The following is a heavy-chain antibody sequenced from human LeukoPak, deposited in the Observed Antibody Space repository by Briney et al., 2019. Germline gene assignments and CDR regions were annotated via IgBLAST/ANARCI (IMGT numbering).Heavy chain of an antibody. CDR1: GFTFSSYW. CDR2: IKQDGSEK. Sequence: GGSLRLSCAASGFTFSSYWMSWVRQAPGKGLEWVANIKQDGSEKHYVDSVKGRFTISKDNAENSLYLQMNSLRAEDTAVYYCARLDIVATNLYMDVWGKGTTVTVSS. V-gene: IGHV3-7*03. CDR3: ARLDIVATNLYMDV. J-gene: IGHJ6*03. D-gene: IGHD5-12*01.